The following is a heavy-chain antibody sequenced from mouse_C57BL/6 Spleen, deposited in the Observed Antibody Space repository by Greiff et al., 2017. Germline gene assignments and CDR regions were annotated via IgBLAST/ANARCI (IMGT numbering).Heavy chain of an antibody. D-gene: IGHD2-3*01. V-gene: IGHV5-9-1*02. CDR3: TRGDGNGWYFGV. Sequence: EVQRVESGEGLVKPGGSLKLSCAASGFTFSSYAMSWVRQTPEKRLEWVAYISSGGDYIYYADTVKGRFTISRDNARNTLYLQMSSLKSEDTAMYYCTRGDGNGWYFGVWGTGTTVTVSS. CDR1: GFTFSSYA. J-gene: IGHJ1*03. CDR2: ISSGGDYI.